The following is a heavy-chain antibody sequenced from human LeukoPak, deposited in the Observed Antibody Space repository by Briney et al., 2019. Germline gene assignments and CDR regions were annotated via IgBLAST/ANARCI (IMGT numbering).Heavy chain of an antibody. CDR1: GYTFTGYY. CDR2: INPNSGGT. D-gene: IGHD1-26*01. J-gene: IGHJ4*02. V-gene: IGHV1-2*02. CDR3: ARDKVQWEYYFDY. Sequence: ASVKVSCKASGYTFTGYYMHWVRQAPGQGLEWMGWINPNSGGTNYAQKFQGRVTMTRDTSISTAYMELSRLRSDDTAVYYCARDKVQWEYYFDYWGQGTLVIVSS.